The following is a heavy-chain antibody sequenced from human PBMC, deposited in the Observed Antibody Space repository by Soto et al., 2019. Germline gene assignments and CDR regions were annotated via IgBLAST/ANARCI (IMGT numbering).Heavy chain of an antibody. Sequence: GGSLRLSCAASGFTFSSYSVNWVRQAPGKGLEWVSSISSSSSYIYYADSVKGRFTISRDNAKNSLYLQMNSLRAEDTAVYYCARGLIVDYDILTGYYKQDAFDIWGQGTMVTVSS. D-gene: IGHD3-9*01. V-gene: IGHV3-21*01. CDR1: GFTFSSYS. CDR3: ARGLIVDYDILTGYYKQDAFDI. J-gene: IGHJ3*02. CDR2: ISSSSSYI.